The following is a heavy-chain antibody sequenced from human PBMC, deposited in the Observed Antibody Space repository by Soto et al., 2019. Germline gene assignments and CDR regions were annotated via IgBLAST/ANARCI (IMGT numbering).Heavy chain of an antibody. J-gene: IGHJ6*02. V-gene: IGHV1-69*01. D-gene: IGHD1-26*01. Sequence: QVQLVQSGAEVKKPGSSVKVSCKASGGTFRSYTISWVRQAPGQGLEWMGGIIPIFGTANYAQKFQGRITTTAAEATSTAYMELNSLRSEDTAVYYCATFQGCSGFSCYDLDVWGQGTTVTVSS. CDR2: IIPIFGTA. CDR3: ATFQGCSGFSCYDLDV. CDR1: GGTFRSYT.